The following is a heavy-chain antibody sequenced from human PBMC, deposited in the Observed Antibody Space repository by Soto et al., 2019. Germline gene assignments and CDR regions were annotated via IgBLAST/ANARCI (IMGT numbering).Heavy chain of an antibody. J-gene: IGHJ5*02. V-gene: IGHV1-69*08. D-gene: IGHD2-15*01. CDR1: GGTFSSYT. Sequence: QVHLVQFWAEVKKPGSSVKVSCKASGGTFSSYTISWVRQAPGQGLEWMGRIIPILGIANYAQKFQGSVTITAYKPTSTAYMELSSLRSEDTAVYYCARDPPPVVVAASWGWFDPWGQGTLVTVS. CDR3: ARDPPPVVVAASWGWFDP. CDR2: IIPILGIA.